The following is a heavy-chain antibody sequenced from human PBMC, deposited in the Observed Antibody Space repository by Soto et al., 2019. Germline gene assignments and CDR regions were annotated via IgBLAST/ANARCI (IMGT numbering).Heavy chain of an antibody. D-gene: IGHD3-10*01. CDR1: GYTFTSYG. Sequence: ASVKVSCKASGYTFTSYGISWVRQAPGQGLEWMGWISAYNGNTNYAQKLQGRVTMTTDTSTSTAYMELRSLRSDDTAVYYSARVGGSGSKGDYYYGMDVWGQGTTVTVS. J-gene: IGHJ6*02. V-gene: IGHV1-18*04. CDR2: ISAYNGNT. CDR3: ARVGGSGSKGDYYYGMDV.